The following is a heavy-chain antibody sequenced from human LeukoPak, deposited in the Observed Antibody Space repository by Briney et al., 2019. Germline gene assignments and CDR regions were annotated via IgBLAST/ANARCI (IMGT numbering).Heavy chain of an antibody. CDR1: GYSFTGYW. J-gene: IGHJ4*02. D-gene: IGHD3-22*01. V-gene: IGHV5-51*01. CDR3: ARHPPYYDSSGYSFDFDY. Sequence: GESLKISCKGSGYSFTGYWIGWVRQMPGKGLEWMGIIYPGDSDTRYSPSFQGQVTISADKSISTAYLQWSSLKASDTAMYYCARHPPYYDSSGYSFDFDYWGQGTLVTVSS. CDR2: IYPGDSDT.